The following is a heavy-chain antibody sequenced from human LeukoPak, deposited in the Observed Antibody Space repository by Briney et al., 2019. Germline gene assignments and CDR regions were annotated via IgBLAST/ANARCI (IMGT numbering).Heavy chain of an antibody. CDR1: GGSISSYY. J-gene: IGHJ4*02. Sequence: SETLSLTCTVSGGSISSYYWSWIRQPAGKGLGWIGRIYTDGSTYYNLSLKSRVTMSVDTSKNQFSLKLTSVTAADTAVYYCARDAYYYDSSGYYNSDYWGQGTLVTVSS. V-gene: IGHV4-4*07. CDR3: ARDAYYYDSSGYYNSDY. CDR2: IYTDGST. D-gene: IGHD3-22*01.